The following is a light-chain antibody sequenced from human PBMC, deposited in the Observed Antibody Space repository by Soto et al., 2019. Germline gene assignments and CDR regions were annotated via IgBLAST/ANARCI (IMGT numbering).Light chain of an antibody. CDR3: MQTLQTWT. CDR2: LAS. J-gene: IGKJ1*01. V-gene: IGKV2-28*01. CDR1: QSLLHSNGYHY. Sequence: DIVMTQSPLSLPVTPGEPASISCRSSQSLLHSNGYHYLDWYMQKPGQSPQLLIYLASNRASGXTXXFSGSGSGTDFTLKISRVEAEDVGVYYCMQTLQTWTFGQGTKVEIK.